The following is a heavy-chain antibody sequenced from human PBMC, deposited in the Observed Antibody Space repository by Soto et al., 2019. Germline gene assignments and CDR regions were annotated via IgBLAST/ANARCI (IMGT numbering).Heavy chain of an antibody. CDR1: GFTFSDYY. J-gene: IGHJ4*02. D-gene: IGHD6-13*01. CDR3: ARGRGAAADYFDF. V-gene: IGHV3-11*05. Sequence: GGSLRLSCAVSGFTFSDYYMTWIRQAPGKGLEWVSYISSSTCHTNYADSVKGRFTISRDNAKNSLFLQMNSLRAEDTAVYYCARGRGAAADYFDFWGQGTLVTVSS. CDR2: ISSSTCHT.